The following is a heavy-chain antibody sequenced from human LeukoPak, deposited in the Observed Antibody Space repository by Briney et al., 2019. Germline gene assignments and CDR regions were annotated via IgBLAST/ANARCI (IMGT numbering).Heavy chain of an antibody. V-gene: IGHV3-23*01. CDR1: GFTFSSYS. D-gene: IGHD1-1*01. Sequence: GGSLRLSCAASGFTFSSYSISWVRQAPGKGLEWVSAISGSVGSTYYADSVKGRFTISRDNSKNTLYLQMNSLRAEDTAVYYCANPPLEPPFDYWGQGTPVTVSS. J-gene: IGHJ4*02. CDR2: ISGSVGST. CDR3: ANPPLEPPFDY.